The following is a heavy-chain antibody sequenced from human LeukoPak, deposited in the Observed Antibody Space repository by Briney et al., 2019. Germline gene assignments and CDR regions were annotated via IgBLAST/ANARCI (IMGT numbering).Heavy chain of an antibody. V-gene: IGHV4-61*01. D-gene: IGHD3-10*01. CDR1: GGSVSSNSYY. J-gene: IGHJ5*02. Sequence: SETLSLTCTVSGGSVSSNSYYWSWIRQPPGKGLEWLGYIHYSGSTNYNLSLKSRVTISIDTSKNQFSLKLSSVTAADTAVYYCARDFNYYGSGSFWFDPRGQGTLVTVSS. CDR2: IHYSGST. CDR3: ARDFNYYGSGSFWFDP.